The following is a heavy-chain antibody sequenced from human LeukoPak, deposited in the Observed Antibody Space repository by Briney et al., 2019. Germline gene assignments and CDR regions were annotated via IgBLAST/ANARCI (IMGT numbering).Heavy chain of an antibody. CDR1: GFTFSSYA. CDR3: AKDHRPGIAAAGTGGFDY. V-gene: IGHV3-23*01. J-gene: IGHJ4*02. D-gene: IGHD6-13*01. Sequence: GGSLRLSCAASGFTFSSYAMSWLRQAPGKGLEWVSAISGSGGRTYYAESVKGRFTISRDNSKNTLYLQMNSLRAEDTAVYYCAKDHRPGIAAAGTGGFDYWGQGTLVTVSS. CDR2: ISGSGGRT.